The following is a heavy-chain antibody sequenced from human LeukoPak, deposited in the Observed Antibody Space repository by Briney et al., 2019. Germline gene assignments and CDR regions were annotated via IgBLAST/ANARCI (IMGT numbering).Heavy chain of an antibody. CDR3: ARTNPVYGDYDY. J-gene: IGHJ4*02. D-gene: IGHD4-17*01. Sequence: GGSLRLSCAISGFSVNDNYMSWVRQAPGKGLQWVSVMFPDGRTYYADSVRGRFTISRDVASNTLLLHMDSLRADDTAVHYCARTNPVYGDYDYWGQGTLVTVSS. CDR2: MFPDGRT. CDR1: GFSVNDNY. V-gene: IGHV3-53*01.